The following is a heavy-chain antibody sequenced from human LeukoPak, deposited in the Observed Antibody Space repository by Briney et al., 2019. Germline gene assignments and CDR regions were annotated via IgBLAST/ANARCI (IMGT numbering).Heavy chain of an antibody. J-gene: IGHJ5*02. CDR3: ARGGSYSFNWFDP. V-gene: IGHV4-59*01. CDR1: GGSISSYY. CDR2: IYYSGST. D-gene: IGHD4-11*01. Sequence: SETLSLTCTVSGGSISSYYWSWIRQPPGKGLEWIGYIYYSGSTNYNPSLKSRVTISVDTSKNRFSLKLSSVTAADTAVYYCARGGSYSFNWFDPWGQGTLVTVSS.